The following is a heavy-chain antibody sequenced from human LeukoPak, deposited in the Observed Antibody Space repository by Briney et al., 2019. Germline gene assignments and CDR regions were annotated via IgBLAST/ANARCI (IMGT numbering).Heavy chain of an antibody. CDR2: INPNSGGT. V-gene: IGHV1-2*02. CDR1: GGTFSSYA. D-gene: IGHD2-2*01. CDR3: ARDARGYCSSTSCFKSLGY. Sequence: GASVKVSCKASGGTFSSYAISWVRQAPGQGLEWMGWINPNSGGTNYAQKFQGRVTMTRDTSISTAYMELSRLRSDDTAVYYCARDARGYCSSTSCFKSLGYWGQGTLVTVSS. J-gene: IGHJ4*02.